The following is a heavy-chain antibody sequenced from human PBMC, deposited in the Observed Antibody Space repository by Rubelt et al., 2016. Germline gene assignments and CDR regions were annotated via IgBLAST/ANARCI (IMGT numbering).Heavy chain of an antibody. J-gene: IGHJ1*01. Sequence: AASGFTFSSYAMHWVRQAPGKGLEWVAVISYDGSNKYYADSVKGRFTISRDNSKNTLYLQMNSLRDADTAVYYCAIQAAGSYYDYFQHWGQGTLVTVSS. CDR3: AIQAAGSYYDYFQH. D-gene: IGHD1-26*01. CDR1: GFTFSSYA. CDR2: ISYDGSNK. V-gene: IGHV3-30*04.